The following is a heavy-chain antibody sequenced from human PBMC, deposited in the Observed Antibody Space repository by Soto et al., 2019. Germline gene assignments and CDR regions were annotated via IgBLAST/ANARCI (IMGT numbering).Heavy chain of an antibody. Sequence: QVQLQESGPGLVKPSGTLSLTCAVSGGSMRSNNRWSWVRQPPGKGLEWIGEIFHSGSTNYNPSLKNRVTISVDKSKNQFSLKLSSVTAADTAVYYCARVYSGSYSDSWGQGTLVTVSS. V-gene: IGHV4-4*02. J-gene: IGHJ4*02. D-gene: IGHD1-26*01. CDR1: GGSMRSNNR. CDR2: IFHSGST. CDR3: ARVYSGSYSDS.